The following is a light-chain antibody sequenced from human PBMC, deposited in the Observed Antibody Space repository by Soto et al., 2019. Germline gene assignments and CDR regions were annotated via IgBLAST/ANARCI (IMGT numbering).Light chain of an antibody. V-gene: IGKV3-20*01. Sequence: EIVLTQSPGTLSLSPGERATLSCRASQSINNRYLAWYQQKPGQAPRLRIYDASSRATGIPDRFSGSGSGTDFTLTISRLEPEDFAVYYCQQFGSSPGFTFGPGTKVDIK. J-gene: IGKJ3*01. CDR3: QQFGSSPGFT. CDR2: DAS. CDR1: QSINNRY.